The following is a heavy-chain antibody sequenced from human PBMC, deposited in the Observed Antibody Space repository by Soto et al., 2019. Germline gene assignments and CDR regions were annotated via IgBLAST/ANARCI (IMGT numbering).Heavy chain of an antibody. CDR2: ISYDGSNK. D-gene: IGHD6-19*01. CDR1: GFTFSSYV. Sequence: PGGSLRLSCAASGFTFSSYVMHWVRQAPGKGLEWVAVISYDGSNKYYADSVKGRFTISRDNSKNTLYLQMNSLRAEDTAVYYCARGLSIAVALDYWGQGTLVTVSS. V-gene: IGHV3-30-3*01. J-gene: IGHJ4*02. CDR3: ARGLSIAVALDY.